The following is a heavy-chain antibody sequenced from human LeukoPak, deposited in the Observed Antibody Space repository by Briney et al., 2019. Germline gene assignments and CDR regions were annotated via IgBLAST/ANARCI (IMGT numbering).Heavy chain of an antibody. Sequence: GGSLRLSCAASGFTFSRHEMNWVRQAPGKGLEWVSYISSSGSTIYYADSVKGRFTISRDNAKNSLYLQMNSLRAEDTAVYYCARPYSSGWYEFDYWGQGTLVTVSS. V-gene: IGHV3-48*03. CDR2: ISSSGSTI. D-gene: IGHD6-19*01. J-gene: IGHJ4*02. CDR1: GFTFSRHE. CDR3: ARPYSSGWYEFDY.